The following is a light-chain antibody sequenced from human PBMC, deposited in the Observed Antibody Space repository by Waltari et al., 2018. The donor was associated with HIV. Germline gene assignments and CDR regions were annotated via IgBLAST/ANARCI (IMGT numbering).Light chain of an antibody. V-gene: IGKV1-39*01. Sequence: DIQMTQSPSSLSASVGDRVTITCRASQNIHNYVNWYQQKPGRAPTLLIYTSSYLQRGVPSRFSGSGSGTDFTLANSSLQPEDFATYYCQQSYSTPQTFGQGTNVEVK. CDR3: QQSYSTPQT. J-gene: IGKJ1*01. CDR1: QNIHNY. CDR2: TSS.